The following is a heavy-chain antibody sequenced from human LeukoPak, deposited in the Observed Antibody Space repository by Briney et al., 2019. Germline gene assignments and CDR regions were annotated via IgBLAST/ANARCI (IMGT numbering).Heavy chain of an antibody. CDR3: ARDLGRYFDL. Sequence: GGSLRLSCAGSGFTFSNYWMSWVRQAPGKGLEWISYISKTGTTMDYADSLRGRFTISRDNAKNSLYLEINNLRAEDTAVYYCARDLGRYFDLWGRGTLVTVSS. CDR2: ISKTGTTM. V-gene: IGHV3-48*03. CDR1: GFTFSNYW. J-gene: IGHJ2*01.